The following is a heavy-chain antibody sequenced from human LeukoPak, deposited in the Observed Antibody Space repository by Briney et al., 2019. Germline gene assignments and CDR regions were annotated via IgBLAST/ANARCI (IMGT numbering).Heavy chain of an antibody. CDR2: ISSNGGST. CDR1: GFTFSSYA. V-gene: IGHV3-23*01. J-gene: IGHJ3*02. CDR3: AKGEVFFDI. Sequence: GGSLRLSCAASGFTFSSYAMTWVRQTPARGLEWVSAISSNGGSTYYADSVRGRFTISRDNSKNTLYLQMNSLRAEDTAFFYCAKGEVFFDIWGQGTMVTVSS.